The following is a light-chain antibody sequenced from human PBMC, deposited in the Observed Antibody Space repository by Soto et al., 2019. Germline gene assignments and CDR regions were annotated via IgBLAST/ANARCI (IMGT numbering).Light chain of an antibody. CDR3: QHYDFSSGLT. CDR2: TAS. J-gene: IGKJ4*01. V-gene: IGKV1-5*03. Sequence: DIQMTQSPSILSASVGDRVTITCRASQSISSWLAWYQQRPGKAPNLLIHTASTLKSGVPSRFSANGSGTEFTLTISSLQPDGFAVYYCQHYDFSSGLTFGGGTRVEI. CDR1: QSISSW.